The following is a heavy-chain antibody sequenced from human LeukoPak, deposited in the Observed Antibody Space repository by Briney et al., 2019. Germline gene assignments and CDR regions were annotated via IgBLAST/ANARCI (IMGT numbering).Heavy chain of an antibody. D-gene: IGHD1-1*01. J-gene: IGHJ5*02. Sequence: SETLSLTCTLSGGSISNYYWNWIRQPPRRGLDWIGYIYYSGSTKYNPSLKSRVTISVDTSKNQFSLRLSSMTGADTAVYYCARGGFLDPFDPWGQGTLVTVSS. CDR2: IYYSGST. CDR3: ARGGFLDPFDP. CDR1: GGSISNYY. V-gene: IGHV4-59*01.